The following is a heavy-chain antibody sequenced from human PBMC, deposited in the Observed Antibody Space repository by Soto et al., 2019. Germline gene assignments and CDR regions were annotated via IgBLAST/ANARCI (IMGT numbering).Heavy chain of an antibody. D-gene: IGHD6-19*01. CDR1: GFTFSSYG. J-gene: IGHJ6*02. CDR2: ISHDGSNK. V-gene: IGHV3-30*18. Sequence: QVQLVESGGGVVQPGRSLRLSCAASGFTFSSYGMHWVRQAPGKGLEWVAVISHDGSNKYFADSAKGRFTISRDNSQNTLELQMNRLRAEDTTAYYSAKRVQAVAGSFHGMDVWGQGTTVTVSS. CDR3: AKRVQAVAGSFHGMDV.